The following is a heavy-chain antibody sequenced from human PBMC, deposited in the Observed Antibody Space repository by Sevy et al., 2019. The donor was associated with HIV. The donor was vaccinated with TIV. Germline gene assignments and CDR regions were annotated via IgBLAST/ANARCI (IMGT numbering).Heavy chain of an antibody. CDR2: IWYDGSKK. J-gene: IGHJ3*02. V-gene: IGHV3-33*01. CDR3: ARDWQSGSCLDI. CDR1: GFTFSSYG. D-gene: IGHD1-26*01. Sequence: GGSLRLSCAASGFTFSSYGMHGVRQAPGKGLEWGAVIWYDGSKKHFADSVKGRFTISRDNSKNTLYLQMNSLRAEDTAVYYCARDWQSGSCLDIWGQGTMVTVSS.